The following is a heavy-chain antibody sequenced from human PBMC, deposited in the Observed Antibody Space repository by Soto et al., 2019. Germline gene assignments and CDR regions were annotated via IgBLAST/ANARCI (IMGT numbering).Heavy chain of an antibody. J-gene: IGHJ3*02. CDR1: GYTFNRHD. CDR2: MNTNSGHT. V-gene: IGHV1-8*01. Sequence: QVQLVQSGAEVKRSGASVRISCKASGYTFNRHDITWVRQATGQGPEWIGWMNTNSGHTGYAPKSQLRVTMTRESSITTAYMDLSSLTSEDTAIYCCAIEGRYGSSQDNTFDILGAGALGSVSS. D-gene: IGHD6-19*01. CDR3: AIEGRYGSSQDNTFDI.